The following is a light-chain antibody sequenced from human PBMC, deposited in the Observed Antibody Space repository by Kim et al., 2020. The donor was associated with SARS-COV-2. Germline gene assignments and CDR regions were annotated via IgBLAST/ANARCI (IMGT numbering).Light chain of an antibody. Sequence: RQTATLTCTGNSYKCGYQGAPCRQQHPSHPPKLLSYKNNSLPSGISEKFSASRSGNTASLTITELQPEDEADYYCSAWDSSLSTWVFGGGTQLTVL. CDR2: KNN. CDR3: SAWDSSLSTWV. CDR1: SYKCGYQG. V-gene: IGLV10-54*04. J-gene: IGLJ3*02.